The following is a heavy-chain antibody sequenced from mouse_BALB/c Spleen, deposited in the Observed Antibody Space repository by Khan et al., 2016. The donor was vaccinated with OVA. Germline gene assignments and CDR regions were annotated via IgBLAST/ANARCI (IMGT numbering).Heavy chain of an antibody. D-gene: IGHD2-4*01. V-gene: IGHV2-2*02. Sequence: QVQLKESGPDLVQPSQSLSITCTVSGFPLTTYGVHWVRQSPGKGLEWLGVIWSGGSTDYNAAFISRLSISKDNSKSQVFFKMNSLQANDTAIYYCARNYDYDEGLAYWGQGTLVTVSA. CDR2: IWSGGST. CDR3: ARNYDYDEGLAY. CDR1: GFPLTTYG. J-gene: IGHJ3*01.